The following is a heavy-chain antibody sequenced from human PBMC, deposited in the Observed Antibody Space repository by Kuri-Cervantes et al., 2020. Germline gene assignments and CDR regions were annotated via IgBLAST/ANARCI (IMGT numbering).Heavy chain of an antibody. D-gene: IGHD3-22*01. CDR2: IKQDGSEK. V-gene: IGHV3-7*01. CDR3: AKDLAGVKTYYYDSSGYDY. CDR1: GFTFSSYW. Sequence: GGSLRLSCAASGFTFSSYWMSWVRQAPGKGLEWVANIKQDGSEKYYVDSVKGRFTISRDNSKNTLYLQMNSLRAEDTAVYYCAKDLAGVKTYYYDSSGYDYWGQETLVTVSS. J-gene: IGHJ4*02.